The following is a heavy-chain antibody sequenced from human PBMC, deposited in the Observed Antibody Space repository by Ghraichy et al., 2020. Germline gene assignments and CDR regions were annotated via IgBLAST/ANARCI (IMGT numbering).Heavy chain of an antibody. D-gene: IGHD6-13*01. V-gene: IGHV4-39*01. CDR3: GAAAGRSWFDP. CDR2: IYYSGST. Sequence: SETLSLTCTVSGGSISSSSYYWGWIRQPPGKGLEWIGSIYYSGSTYYNPSLKSRVTISVDTSKNQFSLKLSSVTAADTAVYYCGAAAGRSWFDPWGQGTLVTVSS. J-gene: IGHJ5*02. CDR1: GGSISSSSYY.